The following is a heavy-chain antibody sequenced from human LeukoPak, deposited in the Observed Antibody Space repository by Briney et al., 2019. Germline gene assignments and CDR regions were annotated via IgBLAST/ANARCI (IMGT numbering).Heavy chain of an antibody. J-gene: IGHJ3*02. V-gene: IGHV3-30*02. CDR3: VVSYLYAFDI. Sequence: GGSLRLSCAASGFTFSSYGMHWVRQAPGKGLEWVALIGYDGTNEYYADSVKGRFTISRDNYKNTLNLQMSSLRAEDTAVYYCVVSYLYAFDIWGQGTMVTVSS. CDR1: GFTFSSYG. CDR2: IGYDGTNE. D-gene: IGHD5-18*01.